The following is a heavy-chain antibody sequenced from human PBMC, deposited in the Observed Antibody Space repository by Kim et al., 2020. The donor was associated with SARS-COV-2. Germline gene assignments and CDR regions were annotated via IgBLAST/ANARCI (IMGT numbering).Heavy chain of an antibody. Sequence: ASVKVSCKASGYTFTTYHMHWVRQAPGQGLEWMGIIMSEEWMGRIMPGGDSTIHAQKFQGRVTLTRDTSTSTVFMELSSLRSDDTAVYFCARETPSAFYFDYWGQGTLVTVSS. CDR3: ARETPSAFYFDY. CDR1: GYTFTTYH. D-gene: IGHD2-15*01. J-gene: IGHJ4*02. CDR2: IMPGGDST. V-gene: IGHV1-46*01.